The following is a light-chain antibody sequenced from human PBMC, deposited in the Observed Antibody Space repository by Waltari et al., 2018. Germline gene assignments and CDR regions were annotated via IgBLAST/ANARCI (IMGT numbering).Light chain of an antibody. CDR1: SSDIGTNL. J-gene: IGLJ2*01. Sequence: QSVLTQPPSASVTPGQRVTISCSGSSSDIGTNLVTWSQQLPGTAPKLLIYNNNQRPSGVPDGFSGSKSGTSASLAISGRQSEDEATYYCAAWDDSQNGVVFGGGTKLTV. CDR2: NNN. CDR3: AAWDDSQNGVV. V-gene: IGLV1-44*01.